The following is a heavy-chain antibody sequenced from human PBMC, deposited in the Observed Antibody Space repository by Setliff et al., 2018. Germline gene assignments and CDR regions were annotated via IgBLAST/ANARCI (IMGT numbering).Heavy chain of an antibody. CDR3: ARRGWGSSSGDCYSPKGCYYYYMDV. D-gene: IGHD2-21*02. Sequence: LGESLKISCKGSGYRFSSYWIGWVRQMPGKGLEWIGIIFPADSDTRYSPSFQGQVTISADKSISTTYLQWSSLKASDTGMYYCARRGWGSSSGDCYSPKGCYYYYMDVWGKGTTVTVSS. V-gene: IGHV5-51*01. CDR1: GYRFSSYW. CDR2: IFPADSDT. J-gene: IGHJ6*03.